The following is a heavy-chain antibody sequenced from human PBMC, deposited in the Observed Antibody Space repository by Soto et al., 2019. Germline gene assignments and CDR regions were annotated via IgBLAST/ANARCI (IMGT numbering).Heavy chain of an antibody. CDR1: GDSISTVDYF. V-gene: IGHV4-30-4*01. CDR2: IYKSATT. Sequence: SETLSLTCSVSGDSISTVDYFWAWIRQPPGQTLEYIGYIYKSATTYYNPSFESRVAISLDTSKSQFSLTVTSVTAGDTVVYFCARGRYCLTGSCFPNWFDSWGRGTLVTVSS. J-gene: IGHJ5*01. D-gene: IGHD2-15*01. CDR3: ARGRYCLTGSCFPNWFDS.